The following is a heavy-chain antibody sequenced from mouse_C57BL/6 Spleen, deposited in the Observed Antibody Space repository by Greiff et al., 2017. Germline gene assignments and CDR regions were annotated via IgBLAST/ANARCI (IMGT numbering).Heavy chain of an antibody. J-gene: IGHJ4*01. CDR2: IDPSDSYT. CDR3: ARFDYYDAMDY. V-gene: IGHV1-69*01. D-gene: IGHD2-1*01. CDR1: GYTFTSYW. Sequence: QVQLQQPGAELVMPGASVKLSCKASGYTFTSYWMHWVQQRPGQGLEWIGEIDPSDSYTNYHQKFKGKFTLSVDKSSSTAYMQLSSLTSEDSAVYYWARFDYYDAMDYWGQGTSVTVSS.